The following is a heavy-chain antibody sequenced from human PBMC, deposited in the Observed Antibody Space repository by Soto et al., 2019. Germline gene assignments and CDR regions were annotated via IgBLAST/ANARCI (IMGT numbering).Heavy chain of an antibody. J-gene: IGHJ5*02. CDR2: ISAYNGNT. Sequence: QVQLVQSGAEVKKPGASVKVSCKASGYTFTSYGISWVRQAPGQGLEWMGWISAYNGNTNYAQKLQDRVTMTTDTSTSTAYMELRSLRSDDTAVYSCASSVGGYCSSTSCPDVVDNWFDPWGQGTLVTVSS. D-gene: IGHD2-2*01. V-gene: IGHV1-18*01. CDR3: ASSVGGYCSSTSCPDVVDNWFDP. CDR1: GYTFTSYG.